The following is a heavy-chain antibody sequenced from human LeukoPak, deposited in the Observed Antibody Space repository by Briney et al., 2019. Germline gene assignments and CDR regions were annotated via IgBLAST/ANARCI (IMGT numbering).Heavy chain of an antibody. CDR1: GFTFSRHG. J-gene: IGHJ4*02. CDR2: ISGSGGGT. CDR3: APQGGSGSYPDY. V-gene: IGHV3-23*01. Sequence: GGSLRLSCAASGFTFSRHGMNWVRQAPGKGLEWVSAISGSGGGTYYADSLKGRFTISRDNSKNTLYLQMNSLRAEDTAVYYCAPQGGSGSYPDYWGQGTLVTVSS. D-gene: IGHD3-10*01.